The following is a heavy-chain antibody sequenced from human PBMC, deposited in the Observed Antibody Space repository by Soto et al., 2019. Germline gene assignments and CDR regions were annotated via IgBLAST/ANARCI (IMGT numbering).Heavy chain of an antibody. CDR2: INHSGST. V-gene: IGHV4-34*01. Sequence: SETLSLTCAVYGGSFSGYYWSWIRQPPGKGLEWIGEINHSGSTNYNPSLKSRVTISVDTSKNQFSLKLSSVTAADTAVYYCARDSITMVRGVIIPNYYYYGMDVWGQGTTVTVSS. D-gene: IGHD3-10*01. J-gene: IGHJ6*02. CDR3: ARDSITMVRGVIIPNYYYYGMDV. CDR1: GGSFSGYY.